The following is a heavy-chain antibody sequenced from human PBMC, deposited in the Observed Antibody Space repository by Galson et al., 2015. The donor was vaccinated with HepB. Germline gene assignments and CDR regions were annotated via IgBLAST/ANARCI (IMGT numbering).Heavy chain of an antibody. V-gene: IGHV3-21*01. CDR2: ISSNSEYI. Sequence: SLRLSCAASRFTFSNYNMNWVRQPPGKGLEWVASISSNSEYIYYADSVKGRFTISRDNAKNSLYLQMNGLRAEDTAIYYCARDWGKAVAGTWWFDPWGQGTLVTVSS. CDR3: ARDWGKAVAGTWWFDP. CDR1: RFTFSNYN. J-gene: IGHJ5*02. D-gene: IGHD6-19*01.